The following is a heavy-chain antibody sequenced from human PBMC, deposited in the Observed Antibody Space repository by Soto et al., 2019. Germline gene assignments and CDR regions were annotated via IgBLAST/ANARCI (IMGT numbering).Heavy chain of an antibody. CDR3: AAGILWFGELLGGYWFDP. V-gene: IGHV1-58*01. J-gene: IGHJ5*02. CDR2: IVVGSGNT. CDR1: GFTFTSSA. D-gene: IGHD3-10*01. Sequence: ASVKVSCKASGFTFTSSAVQWVRQARGQRLEWIGWIVVGSGNTNYAQKFQERVTITRDMSTSTAYMELSSLRSEDTAVYYCAAGILWFGELLGGYWFDPWGQGTLVTVSS.